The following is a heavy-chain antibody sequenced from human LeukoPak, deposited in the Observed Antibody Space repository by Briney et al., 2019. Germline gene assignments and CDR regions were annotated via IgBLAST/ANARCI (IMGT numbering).Heavy chain of an antibody. J-gene: IGHJ4*02. CDR3: ARDLRAGKQWLVQGY. CDR2: ISAYNGNT. D-gene: IGHD6-19*01. V-gene: IGHV1-18*01. CDR1: GYTFTSYG. Sequence: ASVKVSCKASGYTFTSYGISWVREAPGQGLEWMGWISAYNGNTNYAQKLQGRVTMTTDTSTSTAYMELRSLRSDDTAVYYCARDLRAGKQWLVQGYWGQGTLVTVSS.